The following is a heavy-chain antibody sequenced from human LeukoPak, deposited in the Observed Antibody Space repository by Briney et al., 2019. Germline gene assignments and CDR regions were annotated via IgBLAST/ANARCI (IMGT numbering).Heavy chain of an antibody. CDR2: TYYSGSS. CDR1: GGSISSYY. J-gene: IGHJ4*02. V-gene: IGHV4-59*01. D-gene: IGHD6-6*01. Sequence: SETLSLTCTVSGGSISSYYWSWIRQPPGKGLEWIGYTYYSGSSTYNPSLKSRVTISLDTSKNQLSLQLSSVTAADTAVYYCARGHSSSPSFDYWGQGTLVTVSS. CDR3: ARGHSSSPSFDY.